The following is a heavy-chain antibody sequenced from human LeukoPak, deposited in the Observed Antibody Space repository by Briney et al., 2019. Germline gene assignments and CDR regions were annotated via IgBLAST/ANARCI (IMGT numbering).Heavy chain of an antibody. CDR3: ARNQWELDPYYYYGMDV. J-gene: IGHJ6*02. D-gene: IGHD1-26*01. V-gene: IGHV4-4*02. CDR1: GGSISSSNW. CDR2: IYHSGST. Sequence: KSSETLSLTCAVSGGSISSSNWWSWVRQPPGKGLEWIGEIYHSGSTNYNPSLKSRVTISVDKSKNQFSLKLSSVTAADTAVYYCARNQWELDPYYYYGMDVWGQGTTVTVSS.